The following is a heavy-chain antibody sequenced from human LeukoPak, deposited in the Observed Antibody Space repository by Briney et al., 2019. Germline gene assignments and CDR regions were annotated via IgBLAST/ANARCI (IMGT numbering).Heavy chain of an antibody. CDR3: ARDHRDSLSFDY. V-gene: IGHV3-30-3*01. J-gene: IGHJ4*02. CDR1: GFTFSSYA. Sequence: PGRSLRLSCAASGFTFSSYAIHWVRQAPGKGLEWVAVISYDGSNKYYADSVKGRFTISRDNSKNTLYLQMNSLRAEDTAVYYCARDHRDSLSFDYWGQGTLVTVSS. CDR2: ISYDGSNK. D-gene: IGHD2-15*01.